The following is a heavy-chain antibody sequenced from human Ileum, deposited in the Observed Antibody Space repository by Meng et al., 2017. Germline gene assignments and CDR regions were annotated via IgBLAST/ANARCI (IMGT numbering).Heavy chain of an antibody. CDR1: GFMFSGYW. J-gene: IGHJ4*02. CDR3: AKDFDRED. V-gene: IGHV3-74*01. CDR2: INQDGSGT. Sequence: GESLKISCAGSGFMFSGYWVHWVRQSAGKGPVWVARINQDGSGTKYADLAKGRFTVSRDNANDMVYLQMDRLTTEDTGTYYCAKDFDREDWGQGRVVTVSS.